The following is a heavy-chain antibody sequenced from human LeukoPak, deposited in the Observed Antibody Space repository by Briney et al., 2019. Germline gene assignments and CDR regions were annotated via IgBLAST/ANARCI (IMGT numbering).Heavy chain of an antibody. V-gene: IGHV3-20*04. CDR3: ARGGPSRITMVRGVSFDY. CDR1: GFTFDDYG. CDR2: INWNGGST. D-gene: IGHD3-10*01. J-gene: IGHJ4*02. Sequence: PGGSLRLSCAASGFTFDDYGMSWVRQAPGKGLEWVSGINWNGGSTGYADSVKGRFTISRDNAKNSLYLQMNSLRAEDTAVYYCARGGPSRITMVRGVSFDYWGQGALVTVSS.